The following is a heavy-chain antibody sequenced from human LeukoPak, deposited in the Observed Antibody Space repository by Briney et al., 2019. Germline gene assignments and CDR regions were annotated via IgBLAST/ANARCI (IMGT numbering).Heavy chain of an antibody. Sequence: KASETLSLTCTVSGGSISSSSYYWGWIRQPPGKGLEWIRSIYYSGSTYYNPSLKSRVTISVDTSKNQFSLKLSSVTAADTAVYYCARQVSDFWSGYRTFDPWGQGTLVTVSS. CDR2: IYYSGST. J-gene: IGHJ5*02. CDR1: GGSISSSSYY. D-gene: IGHD3-3*01. CDR3: ARQVSDFWSGYRTFDP. V-gene: IGHV4-39*01.